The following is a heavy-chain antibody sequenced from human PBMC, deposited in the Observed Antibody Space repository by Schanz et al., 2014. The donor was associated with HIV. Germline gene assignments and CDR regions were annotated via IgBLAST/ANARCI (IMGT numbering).Heavy chain of an antibody. V-gene: IGHV3-11*01. J-gene: IGHJ4*02. Sequence: VQLLDSGGGLVKPGGSLRLSCAASGFTFTDNYMSWIRQAPGKGLEWLSYISVNGATREYADSVKGRFTISRDNARTSLYLQMNSLRAEDTAVYYCARVFGRTYGWPDYWGQGTLVTVSS. D-gene: IGHD3-10*01. CDR3: ARVFGRTYGWPDY. CDR2: ISVNGATR. CDR1: GFTFTDNY.